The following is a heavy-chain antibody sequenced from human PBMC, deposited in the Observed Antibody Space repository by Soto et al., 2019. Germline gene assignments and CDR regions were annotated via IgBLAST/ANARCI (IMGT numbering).Heavy chain of an antibody. D-gene: IGHD3-22*01. CDR3: ASSGSRGIGAFDI. V-gene: IGHV4-39*07. CDR1: GGSISSSSYS. CDR2: FYYNGST. J-gene: IGHJ3*02. Sequence: SETLSLTCTVSGGSISSSSYSWGWIRQPPGKGPEWIGTFYYNGSTYYNPSLKSRVTISVDRSKNQFFLKLSSVTAADTAVYYCASSGSRGIGAFDIWGQGTMVAVSS.